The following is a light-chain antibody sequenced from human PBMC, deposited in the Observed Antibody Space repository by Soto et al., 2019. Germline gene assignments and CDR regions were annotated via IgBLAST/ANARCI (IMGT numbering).Light chain of an antibody. CDR2: EVN. Sequence: QSALTQPPSASGSPGQSVAISCTGTSSDVGATDYVSWYQQHSGKAPKHLLYEVNKRPSGVPDRFSGSKSGNTASLTVSALQADDEADYYCISHAGASNVLGTGTKVTVL. J-gene: IGLJ1*01. V-gene: IGLV2-8*01. CDR1: SSDVGATDY. CDR3: ISHAGASNV.